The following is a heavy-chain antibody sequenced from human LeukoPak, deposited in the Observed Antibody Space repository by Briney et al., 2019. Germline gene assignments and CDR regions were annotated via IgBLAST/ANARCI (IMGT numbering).Heavy chain of an antibody. J-gene: IGHJ6*01. Sequence: GGSLRLSCAASGFTFSGYTMHWVRQAPGKGLEWMAIISYDGSNKYYAESLKGRFTISRDNSKNTLFLQMDSLRAEDTAVYYCAREPSRPTYGSGWGYYYYY. CDR1: GFTFSGYT. CDR3: AREPSRPTYGSGWGYYYYY. D-gene: IGHD6-19*01. CDR2: ISYDGSNK. V-gene: IGHV3-30-3*01.